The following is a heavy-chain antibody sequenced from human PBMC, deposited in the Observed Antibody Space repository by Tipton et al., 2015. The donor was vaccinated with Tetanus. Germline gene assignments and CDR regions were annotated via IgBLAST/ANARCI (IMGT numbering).Heavy chain of an antibody. CDR1: GGTFNSYA. CDR2: IIPIFGTI. CDR3: ARDGRVRQMVGATAYYDHDGMAV. Sequence: QSGPEVKKPGSSVRVSCKTSGGTFNSYAINWVRQAPGQGPEWMGGIIPIFGTINYAQSFQGRVTISADKSTSTAHMELSSLRFEDTAVYFCARDGRVRQMVGATAYYDHDGMAVWGQGTTVTVS. J-gene: IGHJ6*02. D-gene: IGHD1-26*01. V-gene: IGHV1-69*06.